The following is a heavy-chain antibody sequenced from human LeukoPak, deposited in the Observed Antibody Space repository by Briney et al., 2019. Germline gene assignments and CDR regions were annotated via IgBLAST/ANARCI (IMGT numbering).Heavy chain of an antibody. Sequence: AGSLRLSGAASGFTLSISGMHWVRQAPGKGLEWVAVISSDGSNKYYADSVKGRFTISRDDSRNTLYLQMNSLRAEDTAVYFCAKDFISGSAHWGQGTLVTVSS. J-gene: IGHJ4*02. V-gene: IGHV3-30*18. CDR1: GFTLSISG. CDR3: AKDFISGSAH. CDR2: ISSDGSNK. D-gene: IGHD6-19*01.